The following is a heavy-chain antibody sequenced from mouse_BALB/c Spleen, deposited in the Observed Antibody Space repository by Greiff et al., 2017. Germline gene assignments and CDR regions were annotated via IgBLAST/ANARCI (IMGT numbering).Heavy chain of an antibody. D-gene: IGHD2-14*01. CDR1: GYTFTSYV. CDR3: ASRENYRYEAPFAY. Sequence: VQLKQSGPELVKPGASVKMSCKASGYTFTSYVMHWVKQKPGQGLEWIGYINPYNDGTKYNEKFKGKATLTSDKSSSTAYMELSSLTSEDSAVYYCASRENYRYEAPFAYWGQGTLVTVSA. CDR2: INPYNDGT. V-gene: IGHV1-14*01. J-gene: IGHJ3*01.